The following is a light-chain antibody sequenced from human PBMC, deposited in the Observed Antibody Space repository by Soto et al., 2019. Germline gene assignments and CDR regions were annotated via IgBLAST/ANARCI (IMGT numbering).Light chain of an antibody. J-gene: IGKJ5*01. V-gene: IGKV3D-20*02. Sequence: TLSCRASQSVSSSYLAWYQQKPGQAPRLLIYDASNRATGIPARFSGSGSGTDFTLTISSLEPEDFAVYYCQQRSNWPITFGQGTRLETK. CDR1: QSVSSSY. CDR2: DAS. CDR3: QQRSNWPIT.